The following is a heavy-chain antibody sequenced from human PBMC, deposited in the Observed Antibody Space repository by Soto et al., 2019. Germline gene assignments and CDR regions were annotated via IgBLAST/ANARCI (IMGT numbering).Heavy chain of an antibody. CDR2: IWYDGSNK. CDR1: GFTFSSYG. CDR3: ARGSDYGDTYSFDY. V-gene: IGHV3-33*01. J-gene: IGHJ4*02. Sequence: GGSLRLSCAASGFTFSSYGMHWVRQAPGKGLEWVAVIWYDGSNKYYADSVKGRFTISRDNSKNTLYLQMNSLRAEDTAVYYCARGSDYGDTYSFDYWGQGTLVTVSS. D-gene: IGHD4-17*01.